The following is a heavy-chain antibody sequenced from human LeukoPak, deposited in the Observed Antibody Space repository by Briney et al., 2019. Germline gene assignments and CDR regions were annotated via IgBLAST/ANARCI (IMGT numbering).Heavy chain of an antibody. V-gene: IGHV3-21*01. Sequence: GGSLRLSCAASGFTFSSYSMNWVRQAPGKGLEWFSSISSSSSYIYYADAVKGRFTISRENAKNSLYLQMNSLRAEDTAVYYCARGKIAVAGRGAFDIWGQGTMVTVSS. CDR1: GFTFSSYS. CDR2: ISSSSSYI. D-gene: IGHD6-19*01. CDR3: ARGKIAVAGRGAFDI. J-gene: IGHJ3*02.